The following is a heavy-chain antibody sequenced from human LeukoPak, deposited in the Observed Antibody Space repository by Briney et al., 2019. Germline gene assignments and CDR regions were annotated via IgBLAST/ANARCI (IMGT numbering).Heavy chain of an antibody. V-gene: IGHV3-30*02. Sequence: PGGSLRLSCAASGFTFSSYGMHWVRQAPGKGLEWVAFIRYDGSNKYYADSVKGRFTISRDNSKNTLYLQRNSLRAEDTAVYYCAKDLSMGYCSGGSCGGIDYWGQGTLVTVSS. CDR1: GFTFSSYG. CDR3: AKDLSMGYCSGGSCGGIDY. J-gene: IGHJ4*02. D-gene: IGHD2-15*01. CDR2: IRYDGSNK.